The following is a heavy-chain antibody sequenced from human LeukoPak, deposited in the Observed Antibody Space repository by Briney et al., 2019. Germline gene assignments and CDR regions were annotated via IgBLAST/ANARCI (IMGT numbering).Heavy chain of an antibody. V-gene: IGHV3-11*03. CDR2: ISSSSGYT. CDR1: GFTFSDYY. CDR3: ARSRGMVPGA. Sequence: GGSLRLSCAASGFTFSDYYMSWIRQAPGKGLEWISYISSSSGYTNYADSVKGRFTISRDNAKNSLYLQMNSLRAEDTAVYYCARSRGMVPGASGQGTLVTVSS. J-gene: IGHJ5*02. D-gene: IGHD2-2*01.